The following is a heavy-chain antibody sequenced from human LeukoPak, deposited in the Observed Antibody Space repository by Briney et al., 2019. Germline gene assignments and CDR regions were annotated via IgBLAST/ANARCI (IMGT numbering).Heavy chain of an antibody. Sequence: SETLSLTCTVSGGSISSYYWSWIRQPPGKGLEWIGYIYYSGSTNYNPSLKSRVTISVDTSKNQFSLKLSSVTAADTAVYYCAGGLYCSGGSCTNWFDPWGQGTLVTVSS. J-gene: IGHJ5*02. D-gene: IGHD2-15*01. CDR1: GGSISSYY. CDR2: IYYSGST. V-gene: IGHV4-59*01. CDR3: AGGLYCSGGSCTNWFDP.